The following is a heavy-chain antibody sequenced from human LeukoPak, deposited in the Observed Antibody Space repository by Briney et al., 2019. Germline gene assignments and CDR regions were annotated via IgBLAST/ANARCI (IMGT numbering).Heavy chain of an antibody. V-gene: IGHV4-39*01. CDR1: GVSISGSGYY. CDR2: SYQTGST. J-gene: IGHJ4*02. D-gene: IGHD6-19*01. CDR3: VKSGGYGLIDY. Sequence: SETLFLTCAVSGVSISGSGYYLGWIRQPPGKGLEWIGNSYQTGSTYYTASLQSRVPISIDMSKTQISLRLTSVRAADTAMYYCVKSGGYGLIDYWGQGTLVTVSS.